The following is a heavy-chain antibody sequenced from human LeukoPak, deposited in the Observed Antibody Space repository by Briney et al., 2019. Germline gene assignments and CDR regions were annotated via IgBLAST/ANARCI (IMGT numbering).Heavy chain of an antibody. J-gene: IGHJ3*02. CDR1: GGSISSSSYY. CDR2: ISSIGST. Sequence: SETLSLTCTVSGGSISSSSYYWGWIRQPPGKGLEWIGYISSIGSTNYNPSLKSRVTISVDTSKKQFSLKMTSVTAADTAVYYCARDPTTVTKGFDIWGQGTMVTVSS. D-gene: IGHD4-17*01. CDR3: ARDPTTVTKGFDI. V-gene: IGHV4-61*01.